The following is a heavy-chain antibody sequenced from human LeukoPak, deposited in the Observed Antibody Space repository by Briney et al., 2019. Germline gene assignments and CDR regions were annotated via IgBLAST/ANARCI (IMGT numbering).Heavy chain of an antibody. D-gene: IGHD1-1*01. CDR2: IIPIFGTA. J-gene: IGHJ6*03. CDR3: ARDLSTTGLVPHYYYYMDV. CDR1: ARTFSSYA. V-gene: IGHV1-69*01. Sequence: SSVKVACQASARTFSSYAISWVRQAPGQGLEWMGGIIPIFGTANYAQKFQRRVTITADESTSTAYMELSSLRSEDTAVHYCARDLSTTGLVPHYYYYMDVGGKGTTVTVSS.